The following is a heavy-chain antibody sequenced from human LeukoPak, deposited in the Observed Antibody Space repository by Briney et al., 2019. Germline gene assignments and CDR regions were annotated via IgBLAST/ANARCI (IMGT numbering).Heavy chain of an antibody. CDR1: GFTFGSYS. Sequence: GGSLRLSCAASGFTFGSYSMNWVRQAPGKGLEWVSYISSSSSTIYYADSVKGRFTISRDNAKNSLYLQMNSLRAEDTAVYYCARGPNWNPVDYWGQGTPVTVSS. V-gene: IGHV3-48*01. CDR3: ARGPNWNPVDY. CDR2: ISSSSSTI. D-gene: IGHD1-1*01. J-gene: IGHJ4*02.